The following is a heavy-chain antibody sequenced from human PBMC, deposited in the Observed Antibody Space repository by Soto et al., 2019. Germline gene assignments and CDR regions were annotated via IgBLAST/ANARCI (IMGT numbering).Heavy chain of an antibody. V-gene: IGHV3-53*04. CDR1: GFTVSSNY. Sequence: EVQLVESGGGLVQPGGSLRLSCAASGFTVSSNYMSWVRQAPGKGLEWVSVIYSGGSTYYADSVKGRFTISRHNSKNTLYLQMNSLRAEDTAVYYCARESRELAGGYFDYWGQGTLVTVSS. J-gene: IGHJ4*02. CDR3: ARESRELAGGYFDY. D-gene: IGHD1-26*01. CDR2: IYSGGST.